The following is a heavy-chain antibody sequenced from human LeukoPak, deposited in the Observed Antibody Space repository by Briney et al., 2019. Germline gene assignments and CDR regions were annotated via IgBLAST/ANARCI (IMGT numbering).Heavy chain of an antibody. Sequence: PGGSLRLSCAASGFTFSSYSMNWVRQAPGKGLEWVSSISRSSSNIYYADSVKGRFTISRDNAKNSLYLQMNSLRAEDTAVYYCARDHPLDYGDYVEAIDYWGQGTLATVSS. CDR2: ISRSSSNI. CDR1: GFTFSSYS. CDR3: ARDHPLDYGDYVEAIDY. D-gene: IGHD4-17*01. V-gene: IGHV3-21*01. J-gene: IGHJ4*02.